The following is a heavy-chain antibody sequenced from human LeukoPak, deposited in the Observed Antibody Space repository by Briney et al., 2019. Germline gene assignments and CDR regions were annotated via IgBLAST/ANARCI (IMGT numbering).Heavy chain of an antibody. D-gene: IGHD3-10*01. V-gene: IGHV4-34*01. CDR3: ARGVWFGELYRDY. Sequence: SXTLSLTCAVYGGSFSGYYWSWIRQPPGKGLEWIGEINHSGSTNYNPSLKRRVTISVDTSKNQFSLKLSSVTAADTAVYYCARGVWFGELYRDYWGQGTLVTVSS. J-gene: IGHJ4*02. CDR1: GGSFSGYY. CDR2: INHSGST.